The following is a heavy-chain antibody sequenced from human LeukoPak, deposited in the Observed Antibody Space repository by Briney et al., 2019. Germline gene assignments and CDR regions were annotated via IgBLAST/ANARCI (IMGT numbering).Heavy chain of an antibody. D-gene: IGHD5-18*01. Sequence: GGSLRLSCAASEFSFSSYGMHWVRKAPGKGLEWVAFIRYDGSNKYYADSVKGRFTISRDNSKNTLYLQMNSLRAEDTAVYYCAKERDTAMVTIDYWGQGTLVTVSS. CDR3: AKERDTAMVTIDY. CDR2: IRYDGSNK. CDR1: EFSFSSYG. J-gene: IGHJ4*02. V-gene: IGHV3-30*02.